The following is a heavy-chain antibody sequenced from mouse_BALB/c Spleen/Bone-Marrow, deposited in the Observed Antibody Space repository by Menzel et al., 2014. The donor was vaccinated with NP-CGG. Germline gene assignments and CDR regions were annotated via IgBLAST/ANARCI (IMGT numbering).Heavy chain of an antibody. CDR3: ARRYANPYYAMDY. V-gene: IGHV1S137*01. CDR2: ISTYYGDA. Sequence: VQLQQSGAELVRPGVSVKISCKGSVYTFTDYAMHWVKQSHAKSLEWIGVISTYYGDARYNQNFKGKATMAVDRSSSTAYMELARLTSDDSAIYYCARRYANPYYAMDYWGQGTSVTVSS. CDR1: VYTFTDYA. D-gene: IGHD2-10*02. J-gene: IGHJ4*01.